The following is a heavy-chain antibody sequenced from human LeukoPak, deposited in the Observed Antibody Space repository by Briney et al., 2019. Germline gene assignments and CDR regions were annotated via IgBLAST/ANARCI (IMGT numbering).Heavy chain of an antibody. Sequence: GGSLRLSCAASGFTFSSYSMNWVRQAPGKGLEWVSSISSSSSYIYYADSVKGRFTISRDNAKNSLYLQMNSPRAEDTAVYYCARSKMATITADYWGQGTLVTVSS. V-gene: IGHV3-21*01. D-gene: IGHD5-24*01. CDR1: GFTFSSYS. J-gene: IGHJ4*02. CDR2: ISSSSSYI. CDR3: ARSKMATITADY.